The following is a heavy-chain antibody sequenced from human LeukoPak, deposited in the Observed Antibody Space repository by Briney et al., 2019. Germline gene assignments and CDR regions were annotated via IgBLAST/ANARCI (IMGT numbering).Heavy chain of an antibody. CDR1: GGSFSGYY. J-gene: IGHJ4*02. CDR3: ARDTTPYSSGWYDY. V-gene: IGHV4-34*01. CDR2: INHSGGT. D-gene: IGHD6-19*01. Sequence: SETLSLTCAVYGGSFSGYYWSWIRQPPGKGLEWIGEINHSGGTNYNPSLKSRVTISVDTSKNQSSLKLSSVTAADTAVYFCARDTTPYSSGWYDYWGQGTLVTVSS.